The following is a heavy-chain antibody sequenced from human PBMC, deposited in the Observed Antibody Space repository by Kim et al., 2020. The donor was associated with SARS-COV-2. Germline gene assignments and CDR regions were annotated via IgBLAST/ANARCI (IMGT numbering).Heavy chain of an antibody. CDR2: ISHCCST. V-gene: IGHV4-34*01. J-gene: IGHJ4*02. D-gene: IGHD6-13*01. Sequence: SETLSLTCAVYGGSFSGCYWSWIRQRPGKGLEWVGEISHCCSTNYNPSLKIRGTISVYTAKTQFSLNLSSVTAADTDVSYCACARLLDEQQPNFDYWVQG. CDR3: ACARLLDEQQPNFDY. CDR1: GGSFSGCY.